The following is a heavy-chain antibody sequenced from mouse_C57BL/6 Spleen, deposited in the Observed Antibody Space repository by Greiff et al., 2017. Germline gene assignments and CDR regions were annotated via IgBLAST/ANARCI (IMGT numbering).Heavy chain of an antibody. J-gene: IGHJ3*01. CDR2: IHPNSGST. D-gene: IGHD2-4*01. Sequence: QVQLKQPGAELVKPGDSVTLSCKASGYTFTSYWMHWVKQRPGQGLEWIGMIHPNSGSTNYNEKFKSKATLTVDKSSSTAYIQLSSLTSEDSAVYYCARGDDDGFAYWGQGILVTVSA. CDR1: GYTFTSYW. V-gene: IGHV1-64*01. CDR3: ARGDDDGFAY.